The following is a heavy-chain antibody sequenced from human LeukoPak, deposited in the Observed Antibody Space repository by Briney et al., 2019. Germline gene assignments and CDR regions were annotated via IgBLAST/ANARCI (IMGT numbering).Heavy chain of an antibody. Sequence: SGGSLRLPRVASGFTFSSSWMSWVRQAPGKGLEWVANIKQDGSEKSYVESVRGRFTISRDNAKNSLYLQLNSLRAEDTALYYCARDNPPDYWGQGTLVTVSS. CDR1: GFTFSSSW. CDR2: IKQDGSEK. V-gene: IGHV3-7*03. J-gene: IGHJ4*02. CDR3: ARDNPPDY.